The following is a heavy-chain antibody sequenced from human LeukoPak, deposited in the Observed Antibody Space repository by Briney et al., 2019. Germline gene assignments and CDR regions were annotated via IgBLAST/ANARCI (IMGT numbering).Heavy chain of an antibody. D-gene: IGHD2-2*01. CDR2: INPNSGGT. CDR1: GYTFTGYY. V-gene: IGHV1-2*02. CDR3: ARDGGIVVVPAAIIE. J-gene: IGHJ4*02. Sequence: ASVKVSCKASGYTFTGYYMHWVRQAPGQGLEWMGWINPNSGGTNYAQKFQGRVTMTRDTSISTAYMELSRLRSDDTAVYYCARDGGIVVVPAAIIEWGQGTLVTVSS.